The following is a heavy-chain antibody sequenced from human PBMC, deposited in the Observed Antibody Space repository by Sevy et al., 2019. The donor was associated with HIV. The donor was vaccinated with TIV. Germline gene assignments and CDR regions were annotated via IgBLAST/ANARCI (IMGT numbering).Heavy chain of an antibody. Sequence: GESLKISCGVSGFTFSSYSMNWVRQAPGKALEWVSYISSTSYTIYYADSMKGRITISRDNAKNSVHLQMNSLRAEDTAVYYCAGADRGGQLLSGMDVWGQGTTVTVSS. CDR2: ISSTSYTI. V-gene: IGHV3-48*01. J-gene: IGHJ6*02. CDR3: AGADRGGQLLSGMDV. CDR1: GFTFSSYS. D-gene: IGHD2-2*01.